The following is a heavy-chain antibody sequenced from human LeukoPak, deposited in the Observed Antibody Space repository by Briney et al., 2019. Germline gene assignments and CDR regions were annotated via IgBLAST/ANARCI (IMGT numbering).Heavy chain of an antibody. V-gene: IGHV1-8*01. CDR1: GYTFTSYD. D-gene: IGHD3-10*01. CDR3: ASHTYYYSSGSFGH. J-gene: IGHJ4*02. Sequence: ASVKVSCKASGYTFTSYDINWVRQATGQGPEWMGWMNPSSGNTGYAQRFQGRVTMTRDTSIGTAYLELSSLRSEDTAVYYCASHTYYYSSGSFGHWGQGTLVTVSS. CDR2: MNPSSGNT.